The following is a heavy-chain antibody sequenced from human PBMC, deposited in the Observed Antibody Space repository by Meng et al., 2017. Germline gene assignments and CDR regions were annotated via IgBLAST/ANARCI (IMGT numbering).Heavy chain of an antibody. D-gene: IGHD2-15*01. Sequence: LRLSCTVSGGSISSGGYYWSWIRQHPGKCLEWTGYIYYSGSTYYNPSLKSRVTIAVDTSKNQFSLKLSSVTAADTAVYYCARVSSVVMVADYWGQGTLVTVSS. J-gene: IGHJ4*02. CDR3: ARVSSVVMVADY. V-gene: IGHV4-31*03. CDR1: GGSISSGGYY. CDR2: IYYSGST.